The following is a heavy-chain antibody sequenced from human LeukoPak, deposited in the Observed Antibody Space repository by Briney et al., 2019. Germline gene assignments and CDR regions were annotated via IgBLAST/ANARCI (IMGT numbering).Heavy chain of an antibody. J-gene: IGHJ4*02. V-gene: IGHV3-30*18. D-gene: IGHD3-10*01. CDR1: GFSFSTYG. CDR2: ISDDGTNK. CDR3: AKGPNSSGGFYFDN. Sequence: GRSLRLSCAASGFSFSTYGMNWVRQGPGKGLEWVAVISDDGTNKYYADSVKGRCTISRDNSKNALYLEMNSLRAEDTAVYYCAKGPNSSGGFYFDNWGQGTLVTVS.